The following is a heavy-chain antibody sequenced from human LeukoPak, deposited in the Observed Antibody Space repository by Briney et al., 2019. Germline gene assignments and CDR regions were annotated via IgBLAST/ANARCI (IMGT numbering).Heavy chain of an antibody. J-gene: IGHJ6*03. Sequence: PGGSLRLSCAASGFTFRSYGMHWVRQAPGKGLEWVSAISSSSSFIYYADSMKGRFTISRDNAKNSLYLQMNSLRAEDTAVYYCARDQYSRSSFDYLYHFMDVWGKGTTVTVSS. V-gene: IGHV3-21*01. CDR2: ISSSSSFI. CDR1: GFTFRSYG. D-gene: IGHD6-6*01. CDR3: ARDQYSRSSFDYLYHFMDV.